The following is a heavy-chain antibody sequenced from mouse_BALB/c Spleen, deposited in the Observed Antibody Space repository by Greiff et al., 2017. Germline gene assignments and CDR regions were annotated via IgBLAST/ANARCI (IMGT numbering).Heavy chain of an antibody. CDR3: ADGNYLYFDY. D-gene: IGHD2-1*01. CDR1: GFNIKDTY. Sequence: VQLQQSGAELVKPGASVKLSCTASGFNIKDTYMHWVKQRPEQGLEWIGRIDPANGNTKNDPKFQGKATITADTSSNTAYLQLSSLTSEDTAVYYCADGNYLYFDYWGQGTTLTVSS. V-gene: IGHV14-3*02. CDR2: IDPANGNT. J-gene: IGHJ2*01.